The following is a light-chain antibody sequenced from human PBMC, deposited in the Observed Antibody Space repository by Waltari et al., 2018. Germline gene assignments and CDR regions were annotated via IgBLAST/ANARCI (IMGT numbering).Light chain of an antibody. J-gene: IGKJ2*01. V-gene: IGKV3-15*01. CDR2: GAS. CDR3: QQYNNWPRT. Sequence: ETVMIQSPATLSVSPGERVTLSCRASQSVAGNLAWYQQKPGQAPRLLIYGASTRATGIPARFSGSGSGTEFTLTISSLQSEDFAVYYCQQYNNWPRTFGQGTKLEI. CDR1: QSVAGN.